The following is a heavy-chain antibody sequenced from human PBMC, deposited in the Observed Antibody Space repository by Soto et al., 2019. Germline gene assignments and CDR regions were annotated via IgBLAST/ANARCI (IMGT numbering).Heavy chain of an antibody. CDR3: ASRRRYCSSTSCYVSIDY. Sequence: QVQLQQWGAGLLKPSETLSLTCAVYGGSFSGYYWSWIRQPPGKGLEWIGEINHSGSTNYNPSLKSRVTRSVDTSKNQFSRKLSSVTAADTAVYYCASRRRYCSSTSCYVSIDYWGQGTLVTVSS. V-gene: IGHV4-34*01. D-gene: IGHD2-2*01. CDR2: INHSGST. J-gene: IGHJ4*02. CDR1: GGSFSGYY.